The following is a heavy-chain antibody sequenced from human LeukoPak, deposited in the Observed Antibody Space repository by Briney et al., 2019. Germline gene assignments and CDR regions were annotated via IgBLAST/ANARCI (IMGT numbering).Heavy chain of an antibody. J-gene: IGHJ5*01. CDR2: ISWNSKDM. Sequence: GGSLRLSCAASGFTFNDYAMHWVRQAPGGGLEWVSSISWNSKDMFYADSVRGRLTISRDNAKNSLYLQIDSLRLEDTAFYYCAKGSLAVAGISDRLDSWGQGTLVTVSS. D-gene: IGHD6-19*01. CDR1: GFTFNDYA. V-gene: IGHV3-9*01. CDR3: AKGSLAVAGISDRLDS.